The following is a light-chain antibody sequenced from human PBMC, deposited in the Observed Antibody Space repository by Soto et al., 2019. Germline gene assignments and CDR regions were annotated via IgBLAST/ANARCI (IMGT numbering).Light chain of an antibody. J-gene: IGKJ1*01. CDR1: QNVDSNY. CDR3: QQDYNPWT. Sequence: EIVLTQSPGTLSLSPGETATLSCRASQNVDSNYLAWYQQKPGQAPRLLIYGASTRATSIPARFSGSGSGTDFTLTISRLQPEDFAVYYCQQDYNPWTFGQGTKVDI. CDR2: GAS. V-gene: IGKV3D-7*01.